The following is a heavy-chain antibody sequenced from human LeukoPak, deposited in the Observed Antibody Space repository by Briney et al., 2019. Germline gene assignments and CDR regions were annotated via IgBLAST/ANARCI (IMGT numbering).Heavy chain of an antibody. Sequence: GESLQISCKGSGYSFTSYWIGWVRQMPGKGLEWMGITYPGDSDTRYSPSFQGQVIISADKSINTAYLQWSSLKASDTAMYYCARRGNHDSSGHPPYFDYWGRGTLVTVSS. CDR3: ARRGNHDSSGHPPYFDY. CDR2: TYPGDSDT. D-gene: IGHD3-22*01. J-gene: IGHJ4*02. CDR1: GYSFTSYW. V-gene: IGHV5-51*01.